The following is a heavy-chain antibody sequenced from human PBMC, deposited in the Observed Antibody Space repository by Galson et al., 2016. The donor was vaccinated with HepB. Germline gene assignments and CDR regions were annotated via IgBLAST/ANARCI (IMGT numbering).Heavy chain of an antibody. CDR2: FIPVMKTS. J-gene: IGHJ4*02. CDR1: GGTFISSS. V-gene: IGHV1-69*13. D-gene: IGHD5-18*01. Sequence: SVKVSCKASGGTFISSSINWVRQAPGQGLEWMGVFIPVMKTSNYAQTFQDRVTCSADESASTAYMEVRTPRSEDRAVYYCAYAVGYSYAERGVFEDWGQGTLVTVSS. CDR3: AYAVGYSYAERGVFED.